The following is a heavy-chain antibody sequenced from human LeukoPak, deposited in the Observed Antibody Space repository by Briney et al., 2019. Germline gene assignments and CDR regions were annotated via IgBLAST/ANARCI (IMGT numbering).Heavy chain of an antibody. V-gene: IGHV4-38-2*01. D-gene: IGHD2-15*01. CDR1: GYSIRSGYH. CDR3: VRRGGCSGGSCYSLYFDY. CDR2: IYQSGST. Sequence: SETLSLTCSVSGYSIRSGYHWAWIRQSPGNGLEWLGRIYQSGSTYDNPSLKSRLTMSVDTSRNQFSLKLTSVTAADTAVYYCVRRGGCSGGSCYSLYFDYWGQGTLVTVSS. J-gene: IGHJ4*02.